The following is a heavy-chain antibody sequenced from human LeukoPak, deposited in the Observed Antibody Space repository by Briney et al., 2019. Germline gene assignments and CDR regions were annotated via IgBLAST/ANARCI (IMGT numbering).Heavy chain of an antibody. CDR3: ARSQGGQDY. Sequence: GGSLRLSCAASGFTFSSYWMSWVRQAPGKGLEWVSVIYSGGSTYYADSVKGRFTISRDNSKNTLYLQMNSLRAEDTAVYYCARSQGGQDYWGQGTLVTVSS. CDR1: GFTFSSYW. CDR2: IYSGGST. V-gene: IGHV3-53*01. D-gene: IGHD3-16*01. J-gene: IGHJ4*02.